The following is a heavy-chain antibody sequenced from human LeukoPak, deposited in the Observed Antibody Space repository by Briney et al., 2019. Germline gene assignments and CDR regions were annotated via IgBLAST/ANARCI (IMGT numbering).Heavy chain of an antibody. V-gene: IGHV4-59*01. J-gene: IGHJ4*02. CDR2: YSGST. CDR3: ARVSGYDWESFYDY. CDR1: GGSISSYY. Sequence: SETLSLTCTVSGGSISSYYWSWIRQPPGKGLEWIGYSGSTNYNPSLKSRVTISVDTSKNQFSLKLRSVTAADTAVYYCARVSGYDWESFYDYWGQGTLVTVSS. D-gene: IGHD5-12*01.